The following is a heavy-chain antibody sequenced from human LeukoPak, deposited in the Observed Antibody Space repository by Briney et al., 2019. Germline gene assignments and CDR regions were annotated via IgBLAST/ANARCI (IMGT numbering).Heavy chain of an antibody. V-gene: IGHV5-51*01. CDR1: GYSFTSNW. J-gene: IGHJ4*01. CDR3: ARFLYGVYSHYFDY. Sequence: HGESLKISCKGSGYSFTSNWIGWVRQMPGKGLEWMGIIYPGDSDTRYSPSFQGQVTISADKSINTAYLQWSSLKASDTAIYYCARFLYGVYSHYFDYWGQGTLVTVSS. D-gene: IGHD5/OR15-5a*01. CDR2: IYPGDSDT.